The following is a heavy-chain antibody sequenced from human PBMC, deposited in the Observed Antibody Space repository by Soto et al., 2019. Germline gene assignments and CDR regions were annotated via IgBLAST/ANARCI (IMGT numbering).Heavy chain of an antibody. CDR1: GYSFRSYG. CDR3: TRAGASDWNYVSTSS. Sequence: AASVKVSCKASGYSFRSYGINWVRQAPGQGLEWIGWVSGYNYNTKYAQKLQGRITVTTDTSTNTAYMELRSLTSDDTAVYYCTRAGASDWNYVSTSSWGQGTLVTVSS. V-gene: IGHV1-18*01. CDR2: VSGYNYNT. J-gene: IGHJ4*02. D-gene: IGHD1-7*01.